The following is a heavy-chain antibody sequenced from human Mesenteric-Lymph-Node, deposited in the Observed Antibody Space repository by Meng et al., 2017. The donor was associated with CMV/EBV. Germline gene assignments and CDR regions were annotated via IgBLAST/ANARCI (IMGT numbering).Heavy chain of an antibody. CDR1: GFTFSYHA. Sequence: GGSLRLSCAASGFTFSYHAMHWIRQAPGKGLEWVAVISYDGSNKYYADSVKGRFTISRDNSKNTLYLQMNSLRAEDTAVYYCASLDTLDYWGQGTLVTVSS. CDR3: ASLDTLDY. CDR2: ISYDGSNK. J-gene: IGHJ4*02. D-gene: IGHD5-18*01. V-gene: IGHV3-30-3*02.